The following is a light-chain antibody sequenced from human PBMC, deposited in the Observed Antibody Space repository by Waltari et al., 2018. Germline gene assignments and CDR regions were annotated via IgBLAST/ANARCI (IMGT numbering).Light chain of an antibody. V-gene: IGLV2-14*03. CDR2: GVS. J-gene: IGLJ1*01. CDR1: SSDVGGYDY. CDR3: SSYASSVTHV. Sequence: QSALTQPASVSGSPGQSITISCTGTSSDVGGYDYVSWYQQHPGKAPILIIYGVSSRPAGIAIRFSGSKSSNTASLTISGLQAEDEADYYCSSYASSVTHVFGTGTKVTVL.